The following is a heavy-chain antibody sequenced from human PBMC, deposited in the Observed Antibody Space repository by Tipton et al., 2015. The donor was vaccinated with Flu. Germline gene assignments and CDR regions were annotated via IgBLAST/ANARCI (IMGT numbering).Heavy chain of an antibody. J-gene: IGHJ5*02. CDR1: GHSISSDFY. D-gene: IGHD4-11*01. CDR2: VSRTGST. CDR3: ARRDYSNYVSDPKSWFDP. V-gene: IGHV4-38-2*02. Sequence: TLSLTCTISGHSISSDFYWAWIRQFPGKGLEWIGTVSRTGSTIYNPSLKSRVTISIDTSKNQFSLKMKSVTASDMAVYYCARRDYSNYVSDPKSWFDPWGQRTLVAVSS.